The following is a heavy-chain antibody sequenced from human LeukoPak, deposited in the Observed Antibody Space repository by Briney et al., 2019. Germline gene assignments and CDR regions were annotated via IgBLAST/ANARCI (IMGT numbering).Heavy chain of an antibody. J-gene: IGHJ4*02. Sequence: PGGSLGLSCAASGFTVSSNYMSWVRQAPGKGLEWVSVIYSGSSTYYADSVKGRFTISRDNSKNTLYLQMNSLRAEDTAVYYCASDLTPDGDYFDYWGQGTLVTVSS. V-gene: IGHV3-66*02. D-gene: IGHD1-14*01. CDR1: GFTVSSNY. CDR3: ASDLTPDGDYFDY. CDR2: IYSGSST.